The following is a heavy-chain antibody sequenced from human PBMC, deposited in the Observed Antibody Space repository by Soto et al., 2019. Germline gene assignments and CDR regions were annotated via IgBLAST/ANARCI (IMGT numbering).Heavy chain of an antibody. V-gene: IGHV1-69*12. CDR1: RGTFSSYA. D-gene: IGHD6-13*01. CDR3: ARDRRPKYSSSLGGMDV. J-gene: IGHJ6*02. Sequence: QVQLVQSGAEVKKPGSSVKVSCKASRGTFSSYAISWVRPAPGQGLEWMGGIIPIFGTANYAQKFQGRVTITADESTSTAYMELSSLRSEDTAVYYCARDRRPKYSSSLGGMDVWGQGTTVTVSS. CDR2: IIPIFGTA.